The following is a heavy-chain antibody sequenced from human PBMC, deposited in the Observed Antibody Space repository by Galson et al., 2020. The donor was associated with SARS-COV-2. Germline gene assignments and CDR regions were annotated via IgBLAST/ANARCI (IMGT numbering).Heavy chain of an antibody. CDR3: ASRLSNPTFGGVIADDAFDI. V-gene: IGHV5-10-1*01. CDR2: IDPSDSYT. D-gene: IGHD3-16*02. J-gene: IGHJ3*02. Sequence: GESLKISCKGSGYSFTSYWISWVRQMPGKGLEWMGRIDPSDSYTNYSPSFQGHVTISADKSISTAYLQWSSLKASDTAMYYCASRLSNPTFGGVIADDAFDIWGQGTMVTVSS. CDR1: GYSFTSYW.